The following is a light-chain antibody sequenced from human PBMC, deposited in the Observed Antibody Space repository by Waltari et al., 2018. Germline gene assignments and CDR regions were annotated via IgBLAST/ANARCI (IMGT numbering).Light chain of an antibody. CDR1: SSDVGGYNY. J-gene: IGLJ2*01. V-gene: IGLV2-14*01. CDR2: EVS. Sequence: QSALTQPASVSGSPGQSITISCTGTSSDVGGYNYVSWYQQHPGKAPKLMIYEVSTRPSGVSNRFSGSKSGNTASLTISGLQAEDEADYYGSSYTSISTLLFGGGTKLTVL. CDR3: SSYTSISTLL.